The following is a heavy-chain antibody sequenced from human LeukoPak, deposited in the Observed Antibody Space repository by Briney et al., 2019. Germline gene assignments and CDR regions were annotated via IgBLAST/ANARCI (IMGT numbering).Heavy chain of an antibody. V-gene: IGHV3-23*01. D-gene: IGHD2-2*01. J-gene: IGHJ4*02. CDR1: GFTFDTYA. CDR2: LSGLGDDP. Sequence: GGSLRLSCAASGFTFDTYAMSWVRQAPGKGLEWVSTLSGLGDDPYYADSVKGRFTISRDNSKNTLYLHINSLRVEDTAVYYCARAVIPSTSRHFDYRGQGTQVTVSS. CDR3: ARAVIPSTSRHFDY.